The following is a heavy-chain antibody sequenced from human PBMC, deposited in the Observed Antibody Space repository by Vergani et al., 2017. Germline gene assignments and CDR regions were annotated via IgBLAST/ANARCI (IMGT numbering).Heavy chain of an antibody. CDR3: ARGGRIDVECTQLDY. CDR1: GFTFSRHW. Sequence: EVQLLESGGGLVQPGGSLRLSCAASGFTFSRHWMHWVRQAPGKGLVWVSRVNPEGTNTPYADSVKGRFTSSRANAKNMMYLQLNSLRDEDTAVYYCARGGRIDVECTQLDYWVQGTLVTVSS. D-gene: IGHD1-1*01. J-gene: IGHJ4*02. V-gene: IGHV3-74*01. CDR2: VNPEGTNT.